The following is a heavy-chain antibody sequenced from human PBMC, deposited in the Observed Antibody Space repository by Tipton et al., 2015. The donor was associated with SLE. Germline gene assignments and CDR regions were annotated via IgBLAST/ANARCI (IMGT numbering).Heavy chain of an antibody. Sequence: TLSLTCAVYGGSFSGYYWSWIRQPPGKGLEWIGEINHSGSTNYNPSLKSRVTISVDTSKNQFSLKLSSVTAADTAVYYCARDFYIAAAGLDYWGQGTLVTVSS. CDR1: GGSFSGYY. CDR3: ARDFYIAAAGLDY. D-gene: IGHD6-13*01. V-gene: IGHV4-34*01. CDR2: INHSGST. J-gene: IGHJ4*02.